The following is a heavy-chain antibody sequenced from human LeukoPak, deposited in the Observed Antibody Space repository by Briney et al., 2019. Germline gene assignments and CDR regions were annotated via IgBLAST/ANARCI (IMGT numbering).Heavy chain of an antibody. CDR3: TRWTTVTTFEY. CDR1: GFTFGDYA. D-gene: IGHD4-17*01. V-gene: IGHV3-49*04. CDR2: FTGRTYGGTT. J-gene: IGHJ4*02. Sequence: RTGGSLRHSCTASGFTFGDYAMSWVRQAPGKGLEWVGSFTGRTYGGTTEYAASVRGRFTISIDDSKSIAYLQMNSLTTEDTAAYYCTRWTTVTTFEYWGQGTQVAVSS.